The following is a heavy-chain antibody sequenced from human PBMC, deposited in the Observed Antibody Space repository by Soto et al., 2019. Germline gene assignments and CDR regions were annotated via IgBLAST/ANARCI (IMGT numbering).Heavy chain of an antibody. V-gene: IGHV1-69*13. CDR3: EGDTERLQLGGNYCYIRDV. CDR1: GCTFSSSA. J-gene: IGHJ6*02. Sequence: QVQLVQSGAEMKEPGSSVKVSCKTSGCTFSSSAISWLRQAPGQGLEWMGGIIPLFRTPDYAQKPQGRVTIAADESATTTSTDLSRLRCQNTDVYYCEGDTERLQLGGNYCYIRDVWGQGTTFTDSS. D-gene: IGHD1-1*01. CDR2: IIPLFRTP.